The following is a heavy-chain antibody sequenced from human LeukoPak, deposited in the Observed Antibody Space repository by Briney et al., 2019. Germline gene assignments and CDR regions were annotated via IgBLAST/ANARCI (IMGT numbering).Heavy chain of an antibody. V-gene: IGHV3-66*01. Sequence: GGSLRLSCAASGFTVSSNYMSWVRQAPGKGLEWVSVIYSGGSTYYADSVKGRFTISRDNSKNTLYLQMNSLRAEDTAVYYCASNQYYYDSIKFDPWGQGTLVTVSS. CDR1: GFTVSSNY. D-gene: IGHD3-22*01. J-gene: IGHJ5*02. CDR2: IYSGGST. CDR3: ASNQYYYDSIKFDP.